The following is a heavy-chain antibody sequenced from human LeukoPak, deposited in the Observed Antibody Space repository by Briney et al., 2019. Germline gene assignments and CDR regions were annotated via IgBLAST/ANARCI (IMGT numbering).Heavy chain of an antibody. J-gene: IGHJ4*02. CDR2: INHSGST. D-gene: IGHD6-13*01. CDR3: ARAGRYSSSWYNDY. Sequence: SETLSLTCAVYGGSFSGYYWRWIRQPPGKGLEWIGEINHSGSTNYNPSLKSRVTISVDTSKNQFSLKLSSVTAADTAVYYCARAGRYSSSWYNDYWGQGTLVTVSS. CDR1: GGSFSGYY. V-gene: IGHV4-34*01.